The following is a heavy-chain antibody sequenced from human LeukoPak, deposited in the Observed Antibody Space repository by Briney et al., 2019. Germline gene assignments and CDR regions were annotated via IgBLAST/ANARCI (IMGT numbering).Heavy chain of an antibody. V-gene: IGHV4-31*03. D-gene: IGHD2-15*01. CDR2: IYYSGST. Sequence: SETLSLTCTVSGGSISSGGYYWSWIRQHPGKVLEWIVYIYYSGSTYYNPSLKSRVTISVDTSKNQFSLKLSSVTAADTAVYYCARGYCSGGSCYSGLFDYWGQGTLVTVSS. CDR3: ARGYCSGGSCYSGLFDY. J-gene: IGHJ4*02. CDR1: GGSISSGGYY.